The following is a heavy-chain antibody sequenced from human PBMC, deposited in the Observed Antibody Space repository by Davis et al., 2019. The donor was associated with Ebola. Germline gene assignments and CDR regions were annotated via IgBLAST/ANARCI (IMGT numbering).Heavy chain of an antibody. CDR3: ARGRSNWNYVPYGMDV. CDR2: INHSGST. V-gene: IGHV4-34*01. Sequence: SETLSLTCAVYGGSFNTYYWNWIRQPPGKGLEWIGEINHSGSTNYNPSLKSRVTISVDTSKNQFSLKLSSVTAADTAVYYCARGRSNWNYVPYGMDVWGKGTTVTVSS. D-gene: IGHD1-7*01. CDR1: GGSFNTYY. J-gene: IGHJ6*04.